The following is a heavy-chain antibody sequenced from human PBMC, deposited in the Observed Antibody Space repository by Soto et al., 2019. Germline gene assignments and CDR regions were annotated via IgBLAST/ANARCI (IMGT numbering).Heavy chain of an antibody. V-gene: IGHV1-2*04. CDR3: ARGSSSSSFDY. Sequence: XSVKVSFNASGYTFTGYDMHXVRHTPGQGLEWMVWINPNSGGTNYAQKFQGWVTMTRDTSISTAYMELSRLRSDDTAVYYCARGSSSSSFDYWGQGTLVTVSS. CDR1: GYTFTGYD. D-gene: IGHD6-6*01. CDR2: INPNSGGT. J-gene: IGHJ4*02.